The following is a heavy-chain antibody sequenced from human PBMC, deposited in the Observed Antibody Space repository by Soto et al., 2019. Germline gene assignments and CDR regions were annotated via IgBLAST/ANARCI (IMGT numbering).Heavy chain of an antibody. V-gene: IGHV1-18*01. D-gene: IGHD3-3*01. J-gene: IGHJ6*02. CDR3: AATYYDFWSGSSPDYYGMDV. Sequence: ASVKXSCKASGYTFTSYGISWARQAPGQGLEWMGRISAYNGNTNYAQKLQGRVTMTTDTSTSTAYMELRSLRSDDTAVYYCAATYYDFWSGSSPDYYGMDVWGQGTTVTVSS. CDR2: ISAYNGNT. CDR1: GYTFTSYG.